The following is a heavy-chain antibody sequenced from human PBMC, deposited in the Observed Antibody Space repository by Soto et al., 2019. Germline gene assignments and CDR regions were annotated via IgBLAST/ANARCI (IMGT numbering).Heavy chain of an antibody. J-gene: IGHJ3*02. V-gene: IGHV1-18*01. D-gene: IGHD4-17*01. Sequence: ASVKVSCKASGYSFTSYSISWVRQAPGQGLEWMGWINVCNDRTNYAQNLQGRLTLTTDRPTTTAYMELRSLGPDDTAVYYCAREGGYGDYQDAAFDIWGQGTLVTVSS. CDR3: AREGGYGDYQDAAFDI. CDR1: GYSFTSYS. CDR2: INVCNDRT.